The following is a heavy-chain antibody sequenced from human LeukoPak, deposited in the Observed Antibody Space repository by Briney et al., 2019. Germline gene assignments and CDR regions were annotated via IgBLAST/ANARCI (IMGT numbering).Heavy chain of an antibody. V-gene: IGHV4-30-4*08. J-gene: IGHJ4*02. Sequence: SQTLSLTCTVSGGSISSGDYYWSWIRQPPGKGLEWIGYIDYSGSTYYNPSLKSRVTISVDTSKNQFSLKLSSVTAADTAVYYCARGSFYDFWSGREKRPLDYWGQGTLVTVSS. D-gene: IGHD3-3*01. CDR2: IDYSGST. CDR1: GGSISSGDYY. CDR3: ARGSFYDFWSGREKRPLDY.